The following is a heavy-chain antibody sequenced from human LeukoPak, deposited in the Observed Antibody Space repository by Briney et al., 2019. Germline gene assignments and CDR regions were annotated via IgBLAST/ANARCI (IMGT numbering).Heavy chain of an antibody. J-gene: IGHJ5*02. Sequence: SVTVSCKASVGTFRSYAISWVRQAPGQGLEWMGGIIPIFGTANYAQKFQGRVTITTDESTSTAYMELSSLRSEDTAVYYCARDNYAGANWFDPWGQGTLVTVSS. D-gene: IGHD1-7*01. CDR2: IIPIFGTA. CDR3: ARDNYAGANWFDP. CDR1: VGTFRSYA. V-gene: IGHV1-69*05.